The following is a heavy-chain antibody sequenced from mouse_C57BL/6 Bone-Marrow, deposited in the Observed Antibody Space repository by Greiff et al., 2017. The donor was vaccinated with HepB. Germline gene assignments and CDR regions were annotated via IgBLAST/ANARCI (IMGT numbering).Heavy chain of an antibody. CDR2: ISSGSSTI. Sequence: DVMLVESGGGLVKPGGSLKLSCAASGFTFSDYGMHWVRQAPEKGLEWVAYISSGSSTIYYADTVKGRFTISSDNAKNTLFLQMTSLRSEDTAMYYCARPMIRAWFAYWGQGTLVTVSA. CDR3: ARPMIRAWFAY. D-gene: IGHD2-4*01. J-gene: IGHJ3*01. CDR1: GFTFSDYG. V-gene: IGHV5-17*01.